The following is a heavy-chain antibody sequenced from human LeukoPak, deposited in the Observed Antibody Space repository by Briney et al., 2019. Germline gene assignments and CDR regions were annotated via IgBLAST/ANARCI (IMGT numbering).Heavy chain of an antibody. D-gene: IGHD3-9*01. CDR1: GYTFTSYG. J-gene: IGHJ6*03. CDR2: ISAYNGNT. V-gene: IGHV1-18*01. Sequence: ASVKVSCKASGYTFTSYGISWVRQAPGQGLEWMGWISAYNGNTNYAQKLQGRVTMTTDTSTSTAYMELRSLRSDDTAVYYCARGFESDYHYYYYMDVWGKGTTVTVSS. CDR3: ARGFESDYHYYYYMDV.